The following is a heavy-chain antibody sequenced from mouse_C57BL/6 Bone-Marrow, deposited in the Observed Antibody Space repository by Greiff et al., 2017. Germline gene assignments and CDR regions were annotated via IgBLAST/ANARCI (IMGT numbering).Heavy chain of an antibody. CDR2: IDPSDSYT. D-gene: IGHD1-1*01. J-gene: IGHJ1*03. Sequence: QVQLQQPGAELVKPGASVKLSCKASGYTFTSYWMQWVKQSPGQGLEWIGEIDPSDSYTNYNQKFKGKATLTVDTSSSTAYMQLSSLTSEDSAVYYCAREDYLRFHWYFDVWGTGTTVTVSS. CDR3: AREDYLRFHWYFDV. CDR1: GYTFTSYW. V-gene: IGHV1-50*01.